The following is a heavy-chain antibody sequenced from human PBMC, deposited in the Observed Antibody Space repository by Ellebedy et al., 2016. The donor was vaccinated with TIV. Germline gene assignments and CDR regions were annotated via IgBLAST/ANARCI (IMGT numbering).Heavy chain of an antibody. J-gene: IGHJ4*02. CDR2: INPSSGST. V-gene: IGHV1-46*01. CDR3: AQGITGSPRDY. D-gene: IGHD1-20*01. Sequence: AASVKVSCKSSGYALTTFFMHWPRQAPRQGLEWLGMINPSSGSTTYAQKFQGRVTMTRDTSTSTAYMELSGLRYEDTAMYYCAQGITGSPRDYWGQGTLVTVSS. CDR1: GYALTTFF.